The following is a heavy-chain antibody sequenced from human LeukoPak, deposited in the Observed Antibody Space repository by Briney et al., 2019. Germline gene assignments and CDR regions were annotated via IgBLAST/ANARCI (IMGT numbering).Heavy chain of an antibody. CDR1: GDSISSYY. J-gene: IGHJ4*02. Sequence: SETLSLTCTVSGDSISSYYWSWIRQPPGKGLEWIGSIYTSGGTNYIPSLKGRVTISIDTSKNQFSLKLSSVTAAGSAVYYCARLTRLSTSPDRYYLDYWGQGTLVTVSS. V-gene: IGHV4-4*09. CDR2: IYTSGGT. CDR3: ARLTRLSTSPDRYYLDY. D-gene: IGHD6-6*01.